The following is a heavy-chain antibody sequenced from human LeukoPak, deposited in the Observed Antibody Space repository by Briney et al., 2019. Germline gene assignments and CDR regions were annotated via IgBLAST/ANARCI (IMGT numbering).Heavy chain of an antibody. CDR3: ADVDSFPGYFDY. Sequence: ASVKLSCKASGYTFTSYGISWLRQAPEQGLEWMGWISAYNGNTNYADKLQGRVTMTTDTSTSTAYMELRSLRSDDTAVYYCADVDSFPGYFDYWGQGTLVTVSS. V-gene: IGHV1-18*01. CDR2: ISAYNGNT. D-gene: IGHD2/OR15-2a*01. J-gene: IGHJ4*02. CDR1: GYTFTSYG.